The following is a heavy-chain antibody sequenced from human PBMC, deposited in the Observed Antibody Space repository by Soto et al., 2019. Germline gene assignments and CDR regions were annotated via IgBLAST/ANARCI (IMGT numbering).Heavy chain of an antibody. CDR1: GFTFSSYS. Sequence: EVQLVESGGGLVQPGGSLRLSCAASGFTFSSYSMNWVRQAPGKGLEWLSYISSSISTMHYADSVKGRFTISRDNAKNSRYLQINRLREEDTAVYYCAREARDTAVGDFDYWGQGTLVTVSS. D-gene: IGHD5-18*01. CDR2: ISSSISTM. V-gene: IGHV3-48*02. CDR3: AREARDTAVGDFDY. J-gene: IGHJ4*02.